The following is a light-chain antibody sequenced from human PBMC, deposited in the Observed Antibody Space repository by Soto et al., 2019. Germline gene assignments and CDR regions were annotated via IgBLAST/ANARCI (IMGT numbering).Light chain of an antibody. J-gene: IGKJ4*01. Sequence: AITLTQSPSSLSASVGDRVTITCRESQGISSALAWYQQKQGKAPKLLIYDASSLESGVPSRFSGSGAGTAFTLTISSLQPEDVATDYCQQFNSYPPLTFGGGTKVEIK. CDR3: QQFNSYPPLT. CDR1: QGISSA. V-gene: IGKV1-13*02. CDR2: DAS.